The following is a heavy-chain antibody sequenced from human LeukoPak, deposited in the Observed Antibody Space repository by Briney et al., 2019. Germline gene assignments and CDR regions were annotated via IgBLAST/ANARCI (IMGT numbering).Heavy chain of an antibody. CDR2: ISSSSSTI. J-gene: IGHJ3*02. Sequence: GGSLRLSCAASGFTFSSYSMNWVRQAPGKGLEWVPYISSSSSTIYYADSVKGRFTISRDNAKNSLYLQMNSLRAEDTAVYYCAKVNYGDYGGAFDIWGQGTMVTVSS. V-gene: IGHV3-48*01. D-gene: IGHD4-17*01. CDR1: GFTFSSYS. CDR3: AKVNYGDYGGAFDI.